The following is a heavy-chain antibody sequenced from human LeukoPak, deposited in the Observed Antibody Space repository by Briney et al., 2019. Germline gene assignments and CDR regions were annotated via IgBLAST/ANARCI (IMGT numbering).Heavy chain of an antibody. CDR1: GYTFTGDY. CDR2: INPHNGAT. D-gene: IGHD3-16*02. J-gene: IGHJ6*03. CDR3: ARGEGVWGSYRHNPYYYYMDV. V-gene: IGHV1-8*03. Sequence: ASVKVSCKASGYTFTGDYIFWVRQAPGQGLEWMGWINPHNGATNYAQKFQGRVTITRNTSISTAYMELSSLRSEDTAVYYCARGEGVWGSYRHNPYYYYMDVWGKGTTVTVSS.